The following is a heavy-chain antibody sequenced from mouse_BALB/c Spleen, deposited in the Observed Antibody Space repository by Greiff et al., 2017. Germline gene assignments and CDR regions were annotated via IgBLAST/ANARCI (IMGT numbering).Heavy chain of an antibody. Sequence: QVQLQQSGAELVRSGASVKLSCTASGFNIKDYYMYWVKQRPGQGLEWIGEINPSNGGTNFNEKFKSKATLTVDKSSSTAYMQLSSLTSEDSAVYYCTRSDYDGSFYAMDYWGQGTSVTVSS. CDR3: TRSDYDGSFYAMDY. V-gene: IGHV1S81*02. CDR1: GFNIKDYY. D-gene: IGHD2-3*01. CDR2: INPSNGGT. J-gene: IGHJ4*01.